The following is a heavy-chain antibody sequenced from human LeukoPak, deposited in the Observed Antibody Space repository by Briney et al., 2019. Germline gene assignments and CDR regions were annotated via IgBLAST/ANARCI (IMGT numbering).Heavy chain of an antibody. V-gene: IGHV3-21*01. J-gene: IGHJ6*02. Sequence: GGSLRLSCAASGFTFSSYTMNWVRQAPGKGLEWVWSINSSSSYIYYADSVKGRLTISRDNAKNSLYLQMNSLRAEDTAVYYCARDPTPRYCSGGSCYTHYGMDVWGQGTTVTVSS. CDR2: INSSSSYI. CDR1: GFTFSSYT. D-gene: IGHD2-15*01. CDR3: ARDPTPRYCSGGSCYTHYGMDV.